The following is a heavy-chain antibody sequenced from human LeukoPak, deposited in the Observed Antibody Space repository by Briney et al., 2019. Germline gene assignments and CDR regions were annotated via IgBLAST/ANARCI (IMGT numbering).Heavy chain of an antibody. CDR2: FCLGRDT. V-gene: IGHV4-38-2*02. CDR1: GDSVTNDFF. D-gene: IGHD3-16*01. J-gene: IGHJ4*02. Sequence: SSETLSLTCTVSGDSVTNDFFWGWVRHPPGKELEWIGSFCLGRDTYYRPSLKSRVTISVDTSKNQFSLNLNSVTAADTAVYYRARWASISRQPGGFFDHWGQGTLVTVSS. CDR3: ARWASISRQPGGFFDH.